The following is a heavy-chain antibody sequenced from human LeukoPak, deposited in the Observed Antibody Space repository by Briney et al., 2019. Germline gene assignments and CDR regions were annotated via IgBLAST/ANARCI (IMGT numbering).Heavy chain of an antibody. CDR2: IKSKTDGGTT. D-gene: IGHD4-17*01. Sequence: GGSLRLSCAASGFTFSNAWMSWVRQAPGKGVEWVGRIKSKTDGGTTDYAAPGKGRFTISRDDSKNTLYLQMNSLKTEDTAVYYCTTGGDYVAYYFDYWGQGTLVTVSS. V-gene: IGHV3-15*01. CDR3: TTGGDYVAYYFDY. J-gene: IGHJ4*02. CDR1: GFTFSNAW.